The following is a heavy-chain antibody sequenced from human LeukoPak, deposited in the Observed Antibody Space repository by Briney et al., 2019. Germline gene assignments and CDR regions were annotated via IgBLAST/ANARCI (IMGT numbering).Heavy chain of an antibody. V-gene: IGHV4-59*01. Sequence: SENLSLNCTVSGGSISSYYWSWIRQPPGKGLEWIGNIYYSGRTNSNPSLKSRVTISVDTSKNQFSLKLSSVTAADTAVYYCARAPNPGYSYGSYYFDYWGQGTLVTVSS. D-gene: IGHD5-18*01. CDR1: GGSISSYY. CDR3: ARAPNPGYSYGSYYFDY. J-gene: IGHJ4*02. CDR2: IYYSGRT.